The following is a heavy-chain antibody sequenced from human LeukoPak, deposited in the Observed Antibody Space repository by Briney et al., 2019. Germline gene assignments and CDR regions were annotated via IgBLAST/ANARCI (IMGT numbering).Heavy chain of an antibody. CDR1: GYTFTGYY. CDR2: INPNSGGT. CDR3: ARDGWYISYMDV. J-gene: IGHJ6*03. Sequence: ASVKVSCKASGYTFTGYYMHWVRQAPGQGLEWMGWINPNSGGTNYAQKFQGRVTMTRDTSISTAYMELSSLGYDDTAVYYCARDGWYISYMDVWGKETTVIVSS. V-gene: IGHV1-2*02. D-gene: IGHD6-19*01.